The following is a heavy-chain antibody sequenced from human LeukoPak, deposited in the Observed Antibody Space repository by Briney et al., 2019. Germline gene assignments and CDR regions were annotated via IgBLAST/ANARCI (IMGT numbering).Heavy chain of an antibody. Sequence: SETLSLTCGVSGGSFSDDFDFWTWVRQFPGKGLEWIGEVDQSGATNYNPSLKGRVSMSLDTSKKHFSLKLRSVTASDTALYFCARGFIAVAGTALNWFGPWGPGTLVTVSS. V-gene: IGHV4-34*01. CDR1: GGSFSDDF. CDR3: ARGFIAVAGTALNWFGP. J-gene: IGHJ5*02. D-gene: IGHD6-19*01. CDR2: VDQSGAT.